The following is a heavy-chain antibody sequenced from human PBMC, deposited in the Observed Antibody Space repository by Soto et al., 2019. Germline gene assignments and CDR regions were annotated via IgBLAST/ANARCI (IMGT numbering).Heavy chain of an antibody. J-gene: IGHJ6*02. Sequence: GGSLRLSCAASGFTFSTYAMIWVRQAPGKGLEWVSAISGSGGSTYYLDSVKGRFTISRDNSKNTLSLQMNSLRAEDTAVYYCVKEAVAGDMGLWGQGTTVTVSS. CDR3: VKEAVAGDMGL. CDR1: GFTFSTYA. V-gene: IGHV3-23*01. CDR2: ISGSGGST. D-gene: IGHD6-19*01.